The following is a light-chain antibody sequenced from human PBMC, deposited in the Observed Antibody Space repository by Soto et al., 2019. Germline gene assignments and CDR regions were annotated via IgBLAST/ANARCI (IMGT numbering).Light chain of an antibody. Sequence: DIQMTQSPSTLSASVGDRVTITCRASQTITTSLAWYQQKPGKAPKLLIYKASSLESGVPSRFSGSGSGTEFTLTISSLHPNDFETYYCPQSDSYSLRTFGQGTRVEI. CDR2: KAS. CDR1: QTITTS. J-gene: IGKJ1*01. CDR3: PQSDSYSLRT. V-gene: IGKV1-5*03.